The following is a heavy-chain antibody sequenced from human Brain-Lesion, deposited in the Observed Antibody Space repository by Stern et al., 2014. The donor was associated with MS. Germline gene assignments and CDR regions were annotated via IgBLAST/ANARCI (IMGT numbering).Heavy chain of an antibody. CDR3: AGGQPEMSHFDS. Sequence: AQLVESGAEVRRPGASVRVSCKTSGSTFTTIDINWVRQATGHGLEWMGWMSPSSGDTGYAQKFQGRVTMTRDTSINTAYMELSSLVSEDTAVYYCAGGQPEMSHFDSWGQGTQVIVSS. V-gene: IGHV1-8*01. CDR1: GSTFTTID. J-gene: IGHJ4*02. D-gene: IGHD1-14*01. CDR2: MSPSSGDT.